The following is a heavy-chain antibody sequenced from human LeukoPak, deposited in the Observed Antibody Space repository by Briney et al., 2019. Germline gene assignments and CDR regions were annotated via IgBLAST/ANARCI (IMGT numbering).Heavy chain of an antibody. CDR3: ARERDFWSGYPYFDY. CDR1: GFTFSSYG. CDR2: IWYDGGNK. V-gene: IGHV3-33*01. J-gene: IGHJ4*02. Sequence: GGSLRLSCAASGFTFSSYGMHWVRQAPGKGLEWVAVIWYDGGNKYYADSVKGRFTISRDNSKNTLYLQMNSLRAEDTAVYYCARERDFWSGYPYFDYWGQGTLVTVSS. D-gene: IGHD3-3*01.